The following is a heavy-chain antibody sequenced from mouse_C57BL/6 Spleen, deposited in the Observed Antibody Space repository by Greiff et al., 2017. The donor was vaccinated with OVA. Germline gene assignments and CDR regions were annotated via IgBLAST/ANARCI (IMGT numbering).Heavy chain of an antibody. V-gene: IGHV1-39*01. Sequence: VQLQQSGPELVKPGASVKISCKASGYSFTDYNMNWVKQSNGKSLEWIGVINPNYGTTSYNQKFKGKATLTVDQSSSTAYMQLNSLTSKDSAVYYCARGYYGSSYNYAMDYWGQGTSVTVSS. CDR2: INPNYGTT. D-gene: IGHD1-1*01. J-gene: IGHJ4*01. CDR1: GYSFTDYN. CDR3: ARGYYGSSYNYAMDY.